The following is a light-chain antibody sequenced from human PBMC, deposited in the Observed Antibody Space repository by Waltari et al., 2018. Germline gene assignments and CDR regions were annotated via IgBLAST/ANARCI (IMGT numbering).Light chain of an antibody. CDR2: GIS. Sequence: EIVLTQSPGTLSLSPGERVPLSCRASQDVDNFFAWYQQKPGQAPRLLIYGISSRATGIPDRFSGSGSETDFTLTIRRLEPEDFAVYYCQQYGSSPATFGQGTRVEIK. J-gene: IGKJ2*01. CDR3: QQYGSSPAT. V-gene: IGKV3-20*01. CDR1: QDVDNF.